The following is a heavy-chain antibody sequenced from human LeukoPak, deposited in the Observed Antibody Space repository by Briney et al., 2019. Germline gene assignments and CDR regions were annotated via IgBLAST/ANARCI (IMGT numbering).Heavy chain of an antibody. CDR3: ARRPSTLYYDSSGYLFDY. CDR2: IYPGDSNT. D-gene: IGHD3-22*01. Sequence: GESLKITCKGSGYSFSSYWIGWVRQMPGKGLEWMGFIYPGDSNTKYSPSFQGQVTISADKSISTAYLQWSSLKASDTAMYYCARRPSTLYYDSSGYLFDYWAREPWSPSPQ. V-gene: IGHV5-51*01. CDR1: GYSFSSYW. J-gene: IGHJ4*02.